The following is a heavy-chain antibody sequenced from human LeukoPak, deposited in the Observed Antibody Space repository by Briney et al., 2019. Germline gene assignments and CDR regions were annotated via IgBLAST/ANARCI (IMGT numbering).Heavy chain of an antibody. Sequence: GGSLRLSCAASGFTFSTYAMHWVRQVPGKGLEWVAAVSDDGTNKYYIDSVKGRFTISRDNSRDTLSLQMNSLEAEDTAVYYCARDRKAGGVGGFDPWGQGTLVTVSS. CDR2: VSDDGTNK. CDR3: ARDRKAGGVGGFDP. J-gene: IGHJ5*02. CDR1: GFTFSTYA. V-gene: IGHV3-30*04. D-gene: IGHD1-26*01.